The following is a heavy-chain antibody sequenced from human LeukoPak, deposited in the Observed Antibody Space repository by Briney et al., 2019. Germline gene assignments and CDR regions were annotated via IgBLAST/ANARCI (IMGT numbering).Heavy chain of an antibody. CDR1: GLSFSSYN. V-gene: IGHV3-15*01. Sequence: GGSLRLSCTASGLSFSSYNMNWVRQAPGKGPEWVGRIKSKTDGGTTDYAAPVKGRFTISRDDSKNTLYLQMNSLKTEDTAVYYCTTGPLLPDYWGQGTLVTVSS. CDR3: TTGPLLPDY. D-gene: IGHD2-15*01. J-gene: IGHJ4*02. CDR2: IKSKTDGGTT.